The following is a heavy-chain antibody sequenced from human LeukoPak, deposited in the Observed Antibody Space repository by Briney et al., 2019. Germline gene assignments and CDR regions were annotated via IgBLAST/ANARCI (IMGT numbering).Heavy chain of an antibody. D-gene: IGHD7-27*01. J-gene: IGHJ6*03. CDR1: GGSFSGYY. CDR2: INHSGST. Sequence: SETLSLTCAVYGGSFSGYYWSWIRQPPGKGLEWIGEINHSGSTNYNPSLKSRVTISVDTSKNQFSLKLSSVTAADTAVYYCAREWALPGAYYMDVWGKGTTVTVSS. CDR3: AREWALPGAYYMDV. V-gene: IGHV4-34*01.